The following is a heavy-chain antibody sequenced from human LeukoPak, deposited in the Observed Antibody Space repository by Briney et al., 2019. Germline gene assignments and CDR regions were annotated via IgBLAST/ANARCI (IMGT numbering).Heavy chain of an antibody. J-gene: IGHJ4*02. Sequence: PGGSLRLSCAASGFTFSTYSMNWVRQAPGKGLEWVSYISSSSSTIFYADSVKGRFTISRDNAKKSVYLQMNSLRAEDTAVYYCARGGDYWGQGTLVTVSS. CDR2: ISSSSSTI. V-gene: IGHV3-48*04. CDR3: ARGGDY. CDR1: GFTFSTYS.